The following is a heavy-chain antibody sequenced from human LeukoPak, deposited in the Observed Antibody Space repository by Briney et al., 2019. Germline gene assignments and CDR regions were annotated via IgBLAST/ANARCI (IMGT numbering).Heavy chain of an antibody. CDR3: AREGLLWFGELRYYGMDV. J-gene: IGHJ6*02. CDR2: ISAYNGNT. D-gene: IGHD3-10*01. Sequence: ASVNVSCKASGYTFTSYGISWVRQAPGQGLEWMGWISAYNGNTNYAQKLQGRVTMTTDTSTSTAYMELRSLRSDDTAVYYCAREGLLWFGELRYYGMDVWGQGTTVTVSS. CDR1: GYTFTSYG. V-gene: IGHV1-18*01.